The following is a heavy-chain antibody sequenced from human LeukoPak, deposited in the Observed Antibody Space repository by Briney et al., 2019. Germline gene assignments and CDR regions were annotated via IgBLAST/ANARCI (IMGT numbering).Heavy chain of an antibody. J-gene: IGHJ4*02. CDR1: GFTFSSYS. V-gene: IGHV3-23*01. CDR2: IGGSGDNT. D-gene: IGHD4-17*01. Sequence: PGGSLRLSCAASGFTFSSYSMNRVRQAPGKGLEWVSSIGGSGDNTFYADSVKDRFTISRDNSKNTLFLQMNSLRAEDTAVYYCAKGRGSTVTSAANYWGQGTLVTVSS. CDR3: AKGRGSTVTSAANY.